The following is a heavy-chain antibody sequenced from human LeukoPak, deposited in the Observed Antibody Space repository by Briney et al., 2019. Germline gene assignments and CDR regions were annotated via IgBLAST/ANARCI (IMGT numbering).Heavy chain of an antibody. V-gene: IGHV1-2*02. CDR3: ARDRLGGFTFDY. D-gene: IGHD3-16*01. J-gene: IGHJ4*02. CDR2: INPNSGGT. Sequence: ASVKVSCKASGYTFTGYYMHWVRQAPGQGREWMGWINPNSGGTNYAQKFQGRVTMTRDTSISTAYMELSRLRSDDTAVYYCARDRLGGFTFDYWGQGTLVTVSS. CDR1: GYTFTGYY.